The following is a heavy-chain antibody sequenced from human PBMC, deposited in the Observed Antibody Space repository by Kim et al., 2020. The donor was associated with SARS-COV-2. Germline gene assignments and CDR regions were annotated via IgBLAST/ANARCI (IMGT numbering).Heavy chain of an antibody. CDR3: VRGFRGWTGDEFYFDY. D-gene: IGHD3-10*01. CDR1: SVSISNFY. J-gene: IGHJ4*01. V-gene: IGHV4-4*07. Sequence: SETLSLTCTVSSVSISNFYWSWIRQPAGKGLEYIGRIYTTGSTNYNPSLKSRVAMSVDTSRKQFSLILSSVTAADTGVYYCVRGFRGWTGDEFYFDYWG. CDR2: IYTTGST.